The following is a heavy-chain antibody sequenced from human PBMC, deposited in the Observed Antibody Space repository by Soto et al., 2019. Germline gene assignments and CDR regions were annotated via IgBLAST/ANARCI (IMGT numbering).Heavy chain of an antibody. Sequence: GGSLRLSCAASGFTFSSYGMHWVRQAPGKGLEWVAVIWYDGSNKYYADSVKGRFTISRDNSKNTLYLQMNSLRPEDTAVYYCGTVAVGQSHYYYYYGMDVWGQGTTVTVSS. V-gene: IGHV3-33*01. D-gene: IGHD6-19*01. CDR3: GTVAVGQSHYYYYYGMDV. J-gene: IGHJ6*02. CDR1: GFTFSSYG. CDR2: IWYDGSNK.